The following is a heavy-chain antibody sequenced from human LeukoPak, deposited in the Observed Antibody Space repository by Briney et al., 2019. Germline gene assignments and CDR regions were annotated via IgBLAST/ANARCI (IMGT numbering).Heavy chain of an antibody. CDR2: ISSSGSTI. J-gene: IGHJ6*04. Sequence: SGGSLRLSCVASGFTFSGYWMSWVRQAPGKGLEWVSYISSSGSTIYYADSVKGRFTISRDNAKNSLYLQMNSLRAEDTAVYYCAELGITMIGGVWGKGTTVTISS. V-gene: IGHV3-48*04. CDR1: GFTFSGYW. CDR3: AELGITMIGGV. D-gene: IGHD3-10*02.